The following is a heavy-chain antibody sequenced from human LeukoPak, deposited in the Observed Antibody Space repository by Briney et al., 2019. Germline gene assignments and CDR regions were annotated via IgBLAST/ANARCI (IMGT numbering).Heavy chain of an antibody. D-gene: IGHD6-19*01. CDR1: GVTFSSYS. V-gene: IGHV3-21*01. Sequence: GGSLRLSCAASGVTFSSYSMNWVRHAPGKGLEWVSSISSSSTYIYCADSVKGRFTISRDNAKNSLYLQMNSLRAEDTAVYYCARASSQWLVPYWGQGTLVTVSS. CDR2: ISSSSTYI. CDR3: ARASSQWLVPY. J-gene: IGHJ4*02.